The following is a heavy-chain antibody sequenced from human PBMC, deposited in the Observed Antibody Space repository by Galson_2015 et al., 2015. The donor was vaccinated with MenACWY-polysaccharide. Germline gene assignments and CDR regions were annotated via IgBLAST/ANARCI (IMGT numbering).Heavy chain of an antibody. CDR3: AKGGGPIAAAKMDY. V-gene: IGHV3-30*18. D-gene: IGHD6-13*01. CDR2: ISYDGSNK. Sequence: SLRLSCAASGFTFSSYGMRWVRQAPGKGLEWVAVISYDGSNKYYADSVKGRFTISRDNSKNTLYLQMNSLRAEDTAVYYCAKGGGPIAAAKMDYWGQGTLVTVSS. CDR1: GFTFSSYG. J-gene: IGHJ4*02.